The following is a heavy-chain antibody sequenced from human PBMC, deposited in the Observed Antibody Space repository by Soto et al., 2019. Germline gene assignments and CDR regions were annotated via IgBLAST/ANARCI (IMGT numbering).Heavy chain of an antibody. D-gene: IGHD3-22*01. V-gene: IGHV3-23*01. CDR3: AKSDYYDSSGYYDY. CDR1: GFTFSSYA. Sequence: GGSLRLSCAASGFTFSSYAMSWVRQAPGKGLEWVSAISGSGGSTYYADSVKGRFTISRDNSKNTLYLQMNSLRAEDTAVYYCAKSDYYDSSGYYDYWGQGTLVTVSS. CDR2: ISGSGGST. J-gene: IGHJ4*02.